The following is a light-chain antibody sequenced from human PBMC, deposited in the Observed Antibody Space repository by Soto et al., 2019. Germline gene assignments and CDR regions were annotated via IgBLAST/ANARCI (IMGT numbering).Light chain of an antibody. CDR3: SSYTSSSPLVV. CDR1: SSDVGGYNY. J-gene: IGLJ2*01. CDR2: DVS. V-gene: IGLV2-14*01. Sequence: QSVLTQPASVSGSPGQSITISCTGTSSDVGGYNYVSWYQQHPGKAPKLMIYDVSNRPSGVSKRFSGSKSGNTASLTISGLQAEDEADYYCSSYTSSSPLVVFGGGTKLTVL.